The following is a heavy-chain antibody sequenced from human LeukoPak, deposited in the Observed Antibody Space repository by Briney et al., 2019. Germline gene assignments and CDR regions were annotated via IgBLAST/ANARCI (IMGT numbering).Heavy chain of an antibody. Sequence: NTSQTLSLTCTVSGGSISSGGYYWSWIRQPPGKGLEWIGEINHSGSTNYNPSLKSRVTISVDTSKNQFSLKLSSVTAADTAVYYCARAPRITMVRGVITQTRQEKRNRQTGYYFDYWGQGTLVTVSS. CDR1: GGSISSGGYY. CDR2: INHSGST. J-gene: IGHJ4*02. D-gene: IGHD3-10*01. V-gene: IGHV4-30-2*01. CDR3: ARAPRITMVRGVITQTRQEKRNRQTGYYFDY.